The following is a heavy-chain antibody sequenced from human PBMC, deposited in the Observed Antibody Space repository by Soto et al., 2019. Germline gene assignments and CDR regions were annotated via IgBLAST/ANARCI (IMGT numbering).Heavy chain of an antibody. CDR3: TTDLAGTVENYYYMDV. D-gene: IGHD6-13*01. Sequence: EVQLVESGGGLVKPGGSLRLSCAASGFTFSNAWMSWVRQAPGKGLEWVGGIKSKTDGGTTDYAAPVKGRFTISRDDSKNTLYLQMNSLKTEDTAVYYCTTDLAGTVENYYYMDVWGKGTTVTVSS. J-gene: IGHJ6*03. V-gene: IGHV3-15*01. CDR1: GFTFSNAW. CDR2: IKSKTDGGTT.